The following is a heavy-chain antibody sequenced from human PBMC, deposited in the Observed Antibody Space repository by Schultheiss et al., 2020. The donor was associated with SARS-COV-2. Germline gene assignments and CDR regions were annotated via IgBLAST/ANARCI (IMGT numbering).Heavy chain of an antibody. CDR1: GFTFSNYD. Sequence: GGSLRLSCAASGFTFSNYDMHWVRQTTGRGLEWVSAISGSGGSTYYADSVKGRFTISRDNSKNTLYLQMNSLRAEDTAVYYCAKPTTGSYSDYWGQGTLVTVSS. CDR3: AKPTTGSYSDY. D-gene: IGHD1-14*01. J-gene: IGHJ4*02. V-gene: IGHV3-23*01. CDR2: ISGSGGST.